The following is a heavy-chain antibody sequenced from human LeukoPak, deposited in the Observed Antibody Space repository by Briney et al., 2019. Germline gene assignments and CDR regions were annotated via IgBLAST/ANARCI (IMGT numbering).Heavy chain of an antibody. J-gene: IGHJ4*02. CDR3: AKGSLEWLFRFDY. CDR1: GYTLTDLS. CDR2: FDREDGEA. D-gene: IGHD3-3*01. Sequence: ASVKVSCNVSGYTLTDLSIHWVRQAPGKGLEWMGGFDREDGEAIYAQKFQGRVTVTEDTSTDTSYMELNSLRSEDTAVYYCAKGSLEWLFRFDYWGQGTLVTVSS. V-gene: IGHV1-24*01.